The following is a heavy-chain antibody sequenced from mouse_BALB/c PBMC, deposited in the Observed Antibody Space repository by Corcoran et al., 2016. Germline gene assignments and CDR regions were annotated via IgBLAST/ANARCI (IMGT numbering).Heavy chain of an antibody. CDR3: ANWDWYFDV. D-gene: IGHD4-1*01. J-gene: IGHJ1*01. Sequence: EVQLQQSGAELVKPGASVKLSCTASGFNIKDTYMHWVKQRPEQGLEWIGRIDPANGNTKYDPTFQGKATITADTSSNTAYLQLSSLTSEDTAVYYCANWDWYFDVWGAGTTVIVSS. V-gene: IGHV14-3*02. CDR1: GFNIKDTY. CDR2: IDPANGNT.